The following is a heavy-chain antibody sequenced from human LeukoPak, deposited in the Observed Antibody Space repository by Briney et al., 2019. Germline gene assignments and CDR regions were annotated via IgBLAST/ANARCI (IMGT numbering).Heavy chain of an antibody. V-gene: IGHV3-30*04. CDR1: GGSISSGD. Sequence: LSLTCTVSGGSISSGDYYWSWLRQPPGKGLEWVAVISYDGSNKYYADSVKGRFTISRDNSKNTLYLQMNSLRAEDTAVYYCAREFVAGYFDYWGQGTLVTVSS. CDR3: AREFVAGYFDY. J-gene: IGHJ4*02. D-gene: IGHD2-15*01. CDR2: ISYDGSNK.